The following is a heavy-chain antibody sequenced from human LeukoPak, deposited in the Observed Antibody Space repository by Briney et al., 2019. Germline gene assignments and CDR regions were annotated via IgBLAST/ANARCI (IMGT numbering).Heavy chain of an antibody. J-gene: IGHJ4*02. CDR2: IHHSGSI. CDR1: GVSISSNLW. CDR3: ARGGDRSFDY. Sequence: SGTLSLTCAVSGVSISSNLWWTWVRQPPCKGLEWIAEIHHSGSINYNPSLKSRVTISVDKAKNQFSLNLNSVTAADTAVYYCARGGDRSFDYWGQGTLVTVSS. D-gene: IGHD3-10*01. V-gene: IGHV4-4*02.